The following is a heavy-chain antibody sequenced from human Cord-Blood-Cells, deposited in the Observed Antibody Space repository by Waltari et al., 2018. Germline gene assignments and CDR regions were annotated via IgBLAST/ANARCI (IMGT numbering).Heavy chain of an antibody. CDR3: ARGLTSGYYDSSGYYY. CDR2: IKRSGGT. D-gene: IGHD3-22*01. V-gene: IGHV4-34*01. Sequence: QVQLQQWGAGLLKPSETLSLTCAVYGGSFSGYYWSWIRQPPGKGLEWIGEIKRSGGTNYNPSLKSRVTISVDTAKNQFSLKLSSVTAADTAVYYCARGLTSGYYDSSGYYYWGQGTLVTVSS. CDR1: GGSFSGYY. J-gene: IGHJ4*02.